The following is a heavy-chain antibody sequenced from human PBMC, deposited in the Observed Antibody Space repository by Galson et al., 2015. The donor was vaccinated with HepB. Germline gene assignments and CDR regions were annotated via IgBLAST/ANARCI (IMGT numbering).Heavy chain of an antibody. CDR1: GFTFSSHG. V-gene: IGHV3-33*01. CDR2: IWVDGTNK. J-gene: IGHJ4*02. D-gene: IGHD3-3*01. CDR3: AREGDPPIYWRTLDL. Sequence: SLRLSCAASGFTFSSHGMNWVRQAPGKGLEWVATIWVDGTNKFYADSVKGRFTISRDNSKNTLSLQINSLRADDTAVYYCAREGDPPIYWRTLDLWGQGILVTVSS.